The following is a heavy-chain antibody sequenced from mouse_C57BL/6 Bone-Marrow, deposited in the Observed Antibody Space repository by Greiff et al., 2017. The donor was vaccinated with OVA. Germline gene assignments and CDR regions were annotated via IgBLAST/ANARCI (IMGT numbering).Heavy chain of an antibody. D-gene: IGHD1-1*01. V-gene: IGHV5-4*01. CDR2: ISDGGSYT. CDR1: GFTFSSYA. CDR3: ARDGYYGSSLYYYAMDY. J-gene: IGHJ4*01. Sequence: EVQGVESGGGLVKPGGSLKLSCAASGFTFSSYAMSWVRQTPGQRLEWVATISDGGSYTYYPDTVKGRFTISRDNAKNNLYLPMSHLKSEDTAMYYCARDGYYGSSLYYYAMDYWGQGTSVTVSS.